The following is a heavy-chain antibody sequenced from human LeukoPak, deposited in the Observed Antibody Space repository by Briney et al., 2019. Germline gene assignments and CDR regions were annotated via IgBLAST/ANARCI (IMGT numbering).Heavy chain of an antibody. Sequence: GASVKVSCKASGYTFTNYAMNWVRQAPGQGIEWMGWINPNSGGTDYAQKFQGRVTMTRDTSISTAYMELSRLRSDDTAVYYCARVLLSYPTTYHFDYWGQGTLVTVSS. CDR1: GYTFTNYA. J-gene: IGHJ4*02. V-gene: IGHV1-2*02. CDR2: INPNSGGT. D-gene: IGHD3-16*02. CDR3: ARVLLSYPTTYHFDY.